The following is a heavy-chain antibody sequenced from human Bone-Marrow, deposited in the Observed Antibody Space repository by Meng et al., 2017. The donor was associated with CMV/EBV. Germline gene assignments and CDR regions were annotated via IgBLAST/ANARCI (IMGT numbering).Heavy chain of an antibody. CDR1: GFTFDDYG. CDR2: IRYDGSNK. J-gene: IGHJ4*02. V-gene: IGHV3-30*02. Sequence: GESLKISCEASGFTFDDYGMSWVRQAPGKGLEWVAFIRYDGSNKYYADFVKGRFTISRDNSKNTLYLQTNSLRAEDSAVYYCAKPFYLDYYNSYGYYGGLDYWGQGTLVTVSS. CDR3: AKPFYLDYYNSYGYYGGLDY. D-gene: IGHD3-22*01.